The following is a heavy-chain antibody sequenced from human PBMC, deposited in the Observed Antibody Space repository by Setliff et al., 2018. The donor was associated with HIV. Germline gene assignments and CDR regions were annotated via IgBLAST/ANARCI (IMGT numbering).Heavy chain of an antibody. V-gene: IGHV4-39*07. CDR3: ARAYNVYDYRSDSSGYDY. CDR1: GASISRSTYS. J-gene: IGHJ4*02. D-gene: IGHD3-22*01. CDR2: ISYTGST. Sequence: ETLSLTCTVSGASISRSTYSWGWIRQPPGKGLEWIGSISYTGSTDYTPSLKSRVTISVDTSKNQFSLKLSSVTAADTAVYYCARAYNVYDYRSDSSGYDYWGQGTPVTVSS.